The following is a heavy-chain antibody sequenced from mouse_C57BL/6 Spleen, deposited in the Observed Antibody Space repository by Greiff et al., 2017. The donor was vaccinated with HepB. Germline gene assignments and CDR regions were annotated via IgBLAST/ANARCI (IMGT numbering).Heavy chain of an antibody. J-gene: IGHJ3*01. CDR2: IYPRSGNT. CDR3: ARGYDYDGAWFAY. V-gene: IGHV1-81*01. CDR1: GYTFTSYG. Sequence: QVQLQQSGAELARPGASVKLSCKASGYTFTSYGISWVKQRTGQGLEWIGGIYPRSGNTYYNEKFKGKATLTADKSSSTAYMELSSLTSEDSAVYYCARGYDYDGAWFAYWGQGTLVTVSA. D-gene: IGHD2-4*01.